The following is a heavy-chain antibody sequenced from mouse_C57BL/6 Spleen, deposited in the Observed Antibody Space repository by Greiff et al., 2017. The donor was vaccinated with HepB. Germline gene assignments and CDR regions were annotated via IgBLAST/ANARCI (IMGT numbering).Heavy chain of an antibody. J-gene: IGHJ2*01. CDR2: IDPSDSET. Sequence: QVQLQQPGAELVRPGSSVKLSCKASGYTFTSYWMHWVKQRPIQGLEWIGNIDPSDSETHYNQKFKDKATLTVDKSSSTAYMQLSSLTSEDSAVYYCARLITTGPYYFDYWGQGTTLTVSS. CDR1: GYTFTSYW. D-gene: IGHD1-1*01. V-gene: IGHV1-52*01. CDR3: ARLITTGPYYFDY.